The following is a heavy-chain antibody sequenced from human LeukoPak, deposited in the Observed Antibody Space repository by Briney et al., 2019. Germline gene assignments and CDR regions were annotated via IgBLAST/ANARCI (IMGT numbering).Heavy chain of an antibody. CDR2: ITYDGSNK. CDR1: GFTFRSYG. V-gene: IGHV3-30*18. CDR3: AKDPAGYSYGNFYD. D-gene: IGHD5-18*01. Sequence: GRSLRLSCAASGFTFRSYGLHWVRQAPGKGLEWVAVITYDGSNKYYADAVKGRFTISRDNSRNTLDLQMISLRAEDTAVYYCAKDPAGYSYGNFYDWGQGTLVTVSS. J-gene: IGHJ4*02.